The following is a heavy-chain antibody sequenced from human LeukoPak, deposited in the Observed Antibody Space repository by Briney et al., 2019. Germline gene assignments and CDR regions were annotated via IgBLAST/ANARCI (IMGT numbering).Heavy chain of an antibody. CDR3: ARPLKPKAVAAPVDY. J-gene: IGHJ4*02. CDR1: GFTFSSYG. Sequence: PGGSLRLSCAASGFTFSSYGMHWVRQAPGKGLEWVAVIWYDGSNKYYADSVKGRFTISRDNSKNTVYLQMNSLRAEDTAVYYCARPLKPKAVAAPVDYWGQGTLVTVSS. V-gene: IGHV3-33*01. CDR2: IWYDGSNK. D-gene: IGHD6-19*01.